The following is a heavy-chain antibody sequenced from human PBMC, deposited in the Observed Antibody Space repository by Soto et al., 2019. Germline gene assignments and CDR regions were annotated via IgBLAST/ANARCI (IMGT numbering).Heavy chain of an antibody. CDR1: GFTFSTYP. J-gene: IGHJ4*02. CDR3: VKDLGYGSGTYYPVPFDY. V-gene: IGHV3-64D*08. D-gene: IGHD3-10*01. CDR2: ISTNGGST. Sequence: GGSLRLSCSASGFTFSTYPMHWVRQAPGKGLEYVSGISTNGGSTNYADSVKGRFTISRDNSKNTLFLQMSSLGAEDTAVYYCVKDLGYGSGTYYPVPFDYWGQGTLVTVSS.